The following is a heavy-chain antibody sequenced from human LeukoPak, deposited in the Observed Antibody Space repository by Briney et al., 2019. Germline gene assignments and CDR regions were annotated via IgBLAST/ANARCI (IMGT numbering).Heavy chain of an antibody. D-gene: IGHD6-19*01. CDR3: AKDHSPSSGWYFDY. V-gene: IGHV3-30-3*01. Sequence: QPGRSLRLSCAASGFTFSSYAMHWVRQAPGKGLEWVAVISYVGSNKYYADSVKGRFTISRDNSKNTLYLQMNSLRAEDTAVYYCAKDHSPSSGWYFDYWGQGTLVTVSS. CDR1: GFTFSSYA. J-gene: IGHJ4*02. CDR2: ISYVGSNK.